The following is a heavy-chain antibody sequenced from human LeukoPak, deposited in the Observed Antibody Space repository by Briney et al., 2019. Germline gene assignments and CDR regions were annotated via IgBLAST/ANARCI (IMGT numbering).Heavy chain of an antibody. CDR3: AREDCSGGSCYGGFDC. CDR2: TCQRSKWYN. J-gene: IGHJ4*02. D-gene: IGHD2-15*01. Sequence: SQTPSLTCAISGDSVSSNSAAWTWLRQSPSRGLEWLGRTCQRSKWYNDYALSVKSRITINPDTSKNQFSLQLNSVTPEDTAVYYCAREDCSGGSCYGGFDCWGQGTLVTVSS. CDR1: GDSVSSNSAA. V-gene: IGHV6-1*01.